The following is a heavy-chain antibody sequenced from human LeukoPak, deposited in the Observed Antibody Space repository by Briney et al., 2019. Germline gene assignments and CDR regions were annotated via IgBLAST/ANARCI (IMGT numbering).Heavy chain of an antibody. Sequence: PGGSLRLSCAASGFTFSSHGMSWVRQAPGKELEWVSTISGSGDNTYYADSVKGRFTISRDNSKNTLYLQMNSLRAEDTAVYYCARVTYGSGTYGAFDYWGQGTLVTVSS. J-gene: IGHJ4*02. V-gene: IGHV3-23*01. CDR2: ISGSGDNT. D-gene: IGHD3-10*01. CDR3: ARVTYGSGTYGAFDY. CDR1: GFTFSSHG.